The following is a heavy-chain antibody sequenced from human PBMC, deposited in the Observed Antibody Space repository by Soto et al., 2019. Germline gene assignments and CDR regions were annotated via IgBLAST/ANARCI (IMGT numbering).Heavy chain of an antibody. Sequence: GASVKVSCKASGYTFTDYYVHWVRQAPGQGLEWMGWINPNSGGTKSAQKFQGRVTMTRDTSISIAYMELSRLRSDDTAVYYCARRKGDYYDSSGYHYYFDYWGQGTLVTVS. J-gene: IGHJ4*02. D-gene: IGHD3-22*01. CDR1: GYTFTDYY. V-gene: IGHV1-2*02. CDR3: ARRKGDYYDSSGYHYYFDY. CDR2: INPNSGGT.